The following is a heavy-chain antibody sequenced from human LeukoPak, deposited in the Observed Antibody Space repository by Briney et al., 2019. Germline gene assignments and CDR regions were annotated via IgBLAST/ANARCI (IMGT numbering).Heavy chain of an antibody. J-gene: IGHJ4*02. CDR2: ISSDGSKE. V-gene: IGHV3-30*18. D-gene: IGHD2-8*01. Sequence: PGRSLRLSCAASGFAFNTFGIHWVRQAPGKGLEWVAVISSDGSKEYYGDSVKGRFTISRDNSKNILYLQMNSLRAEDPAVYYCAKSGGYCTDGICYHFDYWGQGTLVTVSS. CDR1: GFAFNTFG. CDR3: AKSGGYCTDGICYHFDY.